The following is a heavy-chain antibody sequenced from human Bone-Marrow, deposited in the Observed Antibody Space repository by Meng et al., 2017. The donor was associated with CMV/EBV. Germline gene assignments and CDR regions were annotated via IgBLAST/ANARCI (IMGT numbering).Heavy chain of an antibody. J-gene: IGHJ4*02. V-gene: IGHV1-8*01. CDR1: GYTFTNYD. CDR2: MNPKSGNT. D-gene: IGHD2-2*02. CDR3: ARRGVYCSSTSCYTSSVDS. Sequence: ASVKVSCKASGYTFTNYDINWVRQATGQGLEWMGWMNPKSGNTGYTQNFQGRVTMTWSTSVSTASMELSSLRSEDTAVYYCARRGVYCSSTSCYTSSVDSWGQGTLVTVSS.